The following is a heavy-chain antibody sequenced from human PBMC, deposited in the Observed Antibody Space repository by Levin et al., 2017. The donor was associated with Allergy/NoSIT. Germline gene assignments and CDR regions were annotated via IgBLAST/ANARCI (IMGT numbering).Heavy chain of an antibody. D-gene: IGHD1-26*01. CDR1: GFPFNIYW. Sequence: GESLKISCAASGFPFNIYWMHWVRQAPGKGLVWVSRINSDASSTSYADFAKGRFTISRDNAKNTLYLQMKSLRVEDTAIYYCATTNDWYRELWGRGTLVTGSS. CDR2: INSDASST. CDR3: ATTNDWYREL. V-gene: IGHV3-74*01. J-gene: IGHJ2*01.